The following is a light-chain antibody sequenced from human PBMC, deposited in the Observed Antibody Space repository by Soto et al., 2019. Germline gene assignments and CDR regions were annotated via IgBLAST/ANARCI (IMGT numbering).Light chain of an antibody. Sequence: EIVMTQSPLSLPVTPGEPASISCRSSQSLLYSDGNNYLDWYLQKPGQSPQLLIHLGSNRASGVPDRFRGSGSGTDFTLRISRVEAEDVGVYFCMQALQTPLTFGGGTKVEIK. CDR1: QSLLYSDGNNY. J-gene: IGKJ4*01. CDR3: MQALQTPLT. V-gene: IGKV2-28*01. CDR2: LGS.